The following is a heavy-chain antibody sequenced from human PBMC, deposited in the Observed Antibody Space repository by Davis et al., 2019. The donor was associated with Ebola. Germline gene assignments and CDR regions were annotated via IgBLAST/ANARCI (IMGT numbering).Heavy chain of an antibody. CDR1: GASISSYY. CDR2: IYYSGST. V-gene: IGHV4-59*01. J-gene: IGHJ6*02. CDR3: AGLAARSSYYYGMDV. D-gene: IGHD6-6*01. Sequence: SETLSLTCSVSGASISSYYWSWIRQPPGKGLEWIGYIYYSGSTNYNPSLKSRVTISVDTSKNQFSLRLSSVTAADTAVYYCAGLAARSSYYYGMDVWGQGTTVTVSS.